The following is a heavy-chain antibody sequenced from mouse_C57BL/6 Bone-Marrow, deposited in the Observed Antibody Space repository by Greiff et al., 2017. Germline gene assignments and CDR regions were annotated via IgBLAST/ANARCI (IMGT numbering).Heavy chain of an antibody. V-gene: IGHV1-26*01. J-gene: IGHJ3*01. CDR2: INPNNGGT. CDR1: GYTFTDYY. Sequence: EVQLQQSGPELVKPGASVKISCKASGYTFTDYYMNWVKQSHGKSLEWIGDINPNNGGTSYNQKFKGKATLTVDKSSSTAYMELRSLTSEDSAVYYCARGRGYGPAWFAYWSQGTLVTVSA. CDR3: ARGRGYGPAWFAY. D-gene: IGHD2-10*02.